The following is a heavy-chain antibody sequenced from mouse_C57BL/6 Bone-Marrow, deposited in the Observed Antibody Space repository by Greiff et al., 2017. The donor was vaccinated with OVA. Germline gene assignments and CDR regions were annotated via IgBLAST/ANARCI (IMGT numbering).Heavy chain of an antibody. CDR1: GYTFTSYW. CDR2: IYPSDSET. D-gene: IGHD1-1*01. CDR3: ARSPLYYGSFHLYFDV. Sequence: VQLQQPGAELVRPGSSVKLSCKASGYTFTSYWMDWVKQRPGQGLEWIGNIYPSDSETHYNQKFKDKATLTVDKSSSTAYMQLSSLTSEDSAVYYCARSPLYYGSFHLYFDVWGTGTTVTVSS. V-gene: IGHV1-61*01. J-gene: IGHJ1*03.